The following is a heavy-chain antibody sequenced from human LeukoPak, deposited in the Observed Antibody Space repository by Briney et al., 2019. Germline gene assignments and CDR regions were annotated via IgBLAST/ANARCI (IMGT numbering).Heavy chain of an antibody. CDR3: AGFDY. CDR1: GYSIGSGYY. CDR2: IYHSGST. V-gene: IGHV4-38-2*01. Sequence: AETLSLICAVSGYSIGSGYYWGWIRQPPGKGLEWTGSIYHSGSTYSNPSPESRHTISVDTYKNQLSLKLRAVTAADAAVYYCAGFDYWGQGTLVTVSS. J-gene: IGHJ4*02.